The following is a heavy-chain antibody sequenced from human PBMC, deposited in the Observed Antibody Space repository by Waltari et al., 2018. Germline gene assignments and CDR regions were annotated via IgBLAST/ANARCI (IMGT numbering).Heavy chain of an antibody. CDR1: GFTFSSYA. V-gene: IGHV3-30-3*01. CDR3: ARGPLWWQDQDAFDI. J-gene: IGHJ3*02. Sequence: QVQLVESGGGVVQPGRSLRLSCAASGFTFSSYAMHWVRQAPGKGLEWVAVISYDGSNKYYADSVKGRFTISRDNSKNTLYLQMNSLRAEDTAVYYCARGPLWWQDQDAFDIWGQGTMVTVSS. D-gene: IGHD2-21*01. CDR2: ISYDGSNK.